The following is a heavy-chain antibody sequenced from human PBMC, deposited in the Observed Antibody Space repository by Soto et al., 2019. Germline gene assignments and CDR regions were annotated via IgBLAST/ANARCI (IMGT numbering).Heavy chain of an antibody. V-gene: IGHV1-3*01. D-gene: IGHD6-19*01. CDR2: ISGDSGNT. Sequence: GASVQVSCKASGYMFTKSAMHWVRQAPGQRLEWMGWISGDSGNTKYSPKLQDRVTITRDTSASTAYMELSSLRSEDTALYYCARDGVAAGNINFDDWGQGTLVTVSS. CDR1: GYMFTKSA. CDR3: ARDGVAAGNINFDD. J-gene: IGHJ4*01.